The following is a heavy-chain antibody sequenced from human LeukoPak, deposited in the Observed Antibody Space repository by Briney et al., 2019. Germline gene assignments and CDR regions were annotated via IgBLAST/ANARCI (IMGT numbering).Heavy chain of an antibody. V-gene: IGHV1-69*02. CDR1: GGTFSSYT. D-gene: IGHD1-7*01. CDR2: IIPILGIA. CDR3: ASGVLELRNIGHNWFDP. J-gene: IGHJ5*02. Sequence: VASVKVSCKASGGTFSSYTISWVRQAPGQGLEWMGRIIPILGIANYAQKFQGRVTITADKSTSTAYMELSSLRSEDTAVYYCASGVLELRNIGHNWFDPWGQGTLVTVSS.